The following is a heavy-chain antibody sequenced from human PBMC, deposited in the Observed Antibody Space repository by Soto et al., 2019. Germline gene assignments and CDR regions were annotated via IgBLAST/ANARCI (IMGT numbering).Heavy chain of an antibody. V-gene: IGHV3-66*01. CDR3: ARDVLGGAYDFWH. D-gene: IGHD3-3*01. CDR1: GFTVSNYF. CDR2: ISSNGDT. J-gene: IGHJ4*02. Sequence: VQLAESGGGLVQPGESLRLSCAASGFTVSNYFMTWVRQAPGKGLEWVSVISSNGDTFYTDSVKGRFTISRDRSQNTLYLQMDSLRAEDTAVYYCARDVLGGAYDFWHGGQGTLVTVSS.